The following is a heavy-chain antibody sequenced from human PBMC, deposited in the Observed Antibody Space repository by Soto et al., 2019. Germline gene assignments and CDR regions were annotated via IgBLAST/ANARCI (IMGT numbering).Heavy chain of an antibody. Sequence: QVQLQESGPGLVKPSGTLSLTCGVSVSGGSMSSNNWWSWVRQSPGKGPEWIGEIYHTESTHYNPALKGRVPILIGKVKNPFPLKLGSVTAADTAVYYCAGPSKSWFEAWGPGNLVTGSS. J-gene: IGHJ5*02. CDR2: IYHTEST. D-gene: IGHD6-6*01. CDR3: AGPSKSWFEA. V-gene: IGHV4-4*02. CDR1: GGSMSSNNW.